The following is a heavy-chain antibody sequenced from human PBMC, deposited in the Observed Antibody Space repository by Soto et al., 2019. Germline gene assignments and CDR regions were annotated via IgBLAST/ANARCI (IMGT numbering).Heavy chain of an antibody. CDR1: GYTFTAYP. V-gene: IGHV1-3*01. J-gene: IGHJ4*02. CDR3: ARKDYYDAGIYYFDH. Sequence: QVQLVQSGAEVKKPGASVKVSCKASGYTFTAYPMHWVRQAPGQRLEWMGWINVANGDTGYSQKFQGRVTVTRDTSAGTVYMELSSLTSENTAVNYCARKDYYDAGIYYFDHWGQGTLVTVSS. CDR2: INVANGDT. D-gene: IGHD3-10*01.